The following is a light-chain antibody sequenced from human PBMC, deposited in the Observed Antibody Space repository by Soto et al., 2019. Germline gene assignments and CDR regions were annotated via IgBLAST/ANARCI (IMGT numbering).Light chain of an antibody. CDR1: SSDVGSYNY. Sequence: QSALTQPASVSGSPGQSITISCTGTSSDVGSYNYVSWYQQHPGKAPKLMIYEVSNRPSGVSNRFSGSKSGNTASLTISGLQAEDEDDYYCSSYTSIATRLFGGGTKLTVL. CDR3: SSYTSIATRL. V-gene: IGLV2-14*01. J-gene: IGLJ3*02. CDR2: EVS.